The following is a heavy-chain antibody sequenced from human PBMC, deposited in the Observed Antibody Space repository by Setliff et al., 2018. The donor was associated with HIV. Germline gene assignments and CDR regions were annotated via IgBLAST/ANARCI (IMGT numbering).Heavy chain of an antibody. CDR3: ATSPAGEILGSRPFYFDY. J-gene: IGHJ4*02. CDR2: IYYSGST. CDR1: GDSINSGNYY. V-gene: IGHV4-31*03. D-gene: IGHD3-10*01. Sequence: TSETLSLTCTVSGDSINSGNYYWSWIRQHPGKGLEWTGYIYYSGSTYYSPSLKSRVTISEDTSKNQFSLKMRSVTAADTAEYYCATSPAGEILGSRPFYFDYWGQGTLVTVSS.